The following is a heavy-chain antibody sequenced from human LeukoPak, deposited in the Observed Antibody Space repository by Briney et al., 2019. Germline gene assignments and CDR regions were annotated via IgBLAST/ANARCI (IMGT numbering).Heavy chain of an antibody. CDR3: AKGAGSSSAVY. V-gene: IGHV3-30*18. J-gene: IGHJ4*02. CDR1: GFTFSSYG. D-gene: IGHD6-6*01. CDR2: ISYDGSNK. Sequence: GGSLRLSCAASGFTFSSYGMHWVRQAPGKGLEWVAVISYDGSNKYYADSVKGRFTISRDNSKNTLYLQMNSLRAEDTAVYYCAKGAGSSSAVYWGQGTLVTVSS.